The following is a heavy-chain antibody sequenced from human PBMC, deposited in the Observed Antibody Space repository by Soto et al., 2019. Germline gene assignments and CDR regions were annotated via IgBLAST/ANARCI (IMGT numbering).Heavy chain of an antibody. CDR2: ISGYDGHT. J-gene: IGHJ6*02. CDR3: ARGGEMPYSYSGLDV. D-gene: IGHD3-16*01. CDR1: GYTFTTYG. Sequence: QVQLVQSGAEVRKPGASVKVSCKASGYTFTTYGISWVRQAPGQGLEWMGWISGYDGHTKYAQKFQGRIIMTTATSTSTVYMDLRRLRSDDTAVYYCARGGEMPYSYSGLDVWGQGTTVTVSS. V-gene: IGHV1-18*01.